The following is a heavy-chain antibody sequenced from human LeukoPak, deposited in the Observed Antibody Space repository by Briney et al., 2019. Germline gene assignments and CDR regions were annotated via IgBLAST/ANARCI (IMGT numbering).Heavy chain of an antibody. D-gene: IGHD5-18*01. CDR2: IRYDGSKK. J-gene: IGHJ5*02. CDR1: GFTFSSHG. CDR3: AKDLSYGCNWFDP. V-gene: IGHV3-33*06. Sequence: GRSLRLSCAASGFTFSSHGMHWVRQAPGKGLEWVALIRYDGSKKYYADSVKGRFTISRDDSKNTLYLQMNSLRAEDTAMYYCAKDLSYGCNWFDPWGQGTLVTVSS.